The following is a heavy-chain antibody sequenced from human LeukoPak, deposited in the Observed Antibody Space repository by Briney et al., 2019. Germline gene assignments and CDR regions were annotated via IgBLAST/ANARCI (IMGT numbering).Heavy chain of an antibody. CDR2: MNRDGITT. J-gene: IGHJ4*02. D-gene: IGHD3-10*01. V-gene: IGHV3-74*01. CDR3: ARGGPYASGSPL. Sequence: GGSLRLSCAASGFTVSTYGRQWVRQAAGKGPVWVAQMNRDGITTTYADSVKGRFTISRDTTRNTVYLQMNSLRAEDTAVYYCARGGPYASGSPLWGQGTLVTVSS. CDR1: GFTVSTYG.